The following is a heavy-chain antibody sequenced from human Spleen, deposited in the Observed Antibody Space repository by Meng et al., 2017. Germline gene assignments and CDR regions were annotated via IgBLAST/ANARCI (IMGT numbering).Heavy chain of an antibody. CDR3: AKVESEGVVQLGIFDF. D-gene: IGHD1-1*01. CDR2: ISGSGGSK. J-gene: IGHJ4*02. Sequence: VQLVESGGGLVKPGGSLRLSCAASGFFFGDYYMSWIRPAPRKGLEWGSAISGSGGSKYYADSVKGRFTISRDNSKKMLYLKMNSLRAEDTAVYYCAKVESEGVVQLGIFDFWGQGTLVTVSS. V-gene: IGHV3-23*04. CDR1: GFFFGDYY.